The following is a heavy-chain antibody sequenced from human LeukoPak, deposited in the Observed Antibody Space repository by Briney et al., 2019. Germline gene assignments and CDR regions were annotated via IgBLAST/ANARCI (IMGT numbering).Heavy chain of an antibody. CDR1: GGSISSGGYY. V-gene: IGHV4-31*03. Sequence: SETLSLTCTVSGGSISSGGYYWSWIRQHPGKGLEWIGYIYYSGSTYYNPSLKSRATISVDTSKNQFSLKLSSVTAADTAVYYCAVEEVGDYYYYGMDVWGQGTTVTVSS. J-gene: IGHJ6*02. CDR2: IYYSGST. D-gene: IGHD2-15*01. CDR3: AVEEVGDYYYYGMDV.